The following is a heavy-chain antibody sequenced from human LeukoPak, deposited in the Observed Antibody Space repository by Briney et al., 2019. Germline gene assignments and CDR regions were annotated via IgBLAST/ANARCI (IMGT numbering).Heavy chain of an antibody. CDR1: GFTFSSYW. CDR3: ARDRDGDYVDY. Sequence: GGSLRLSCVASGFTFSSYWMSWVRQAPGKGLEWVANIKQDGSEKYYVDSVKGRFTISRDNAKNSLYLQMNSLRAEDTAVYYCARDRDGDYVDYWGQGTLVTVSS. J-gene: IGHJ4*02. V-gene: IGHV3-7*01. D-gene: IGHD4-17*01. CDR2: IKQDGSEK.